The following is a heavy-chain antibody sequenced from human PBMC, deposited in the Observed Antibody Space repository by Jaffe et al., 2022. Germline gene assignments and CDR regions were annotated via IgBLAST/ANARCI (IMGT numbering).Heavy chain of an antibody. Sequence: QVQLVESGGGVVQPGGSLRLSCAASGFTFSSYGMHWVRQAPGKGLEWVAFIRYDGSNKYYADSVKGRFTISRDNSKNTLYLQMNSLRAEDTAVYYCAKDDRKYSAFCPFDYWGQGTLVTVSS. J-gene: IGHJ4*02. D-gene: IGHD5-12*01. V-gene: IGHV3-30*02. CDR3: AKDDRKYSAFCPFDY. CDR1: GFTFSSYG. CDR2: IRYDGSNK.